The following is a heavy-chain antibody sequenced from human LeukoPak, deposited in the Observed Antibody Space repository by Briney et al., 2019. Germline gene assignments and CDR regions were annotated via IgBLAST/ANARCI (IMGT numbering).Heavy chain of an antibody. CDR3: GRLWFGELYLPFDY. CDR1: GFTFSSYS. V-gene: IGHV3-21*01. D-gene: IGHD3-10*01. CDR2: ISSSSSYI. J-gene: IGHJ4*02. Sequence: GGSLRLSCAASGFTFSSYSMNWVRQAPGKGLEWVSSISSSSSYIYYADSVKGRFTISRDNAKNLMFLQMNSLRVEDTAVYYCGRLWFGELYLPFDYWGQGSLVTVSS.